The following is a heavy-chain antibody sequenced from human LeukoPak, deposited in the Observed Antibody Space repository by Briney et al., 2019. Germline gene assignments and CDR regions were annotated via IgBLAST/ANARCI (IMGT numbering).Heavy chain of an antibody. J-gene: IGHJ4*02. D-gene: IGHD6-13*01. CDR2: IRNDGTIK. Sequence: GGSLRLSCAASGFTFRTYGMHWVRQAPGKGLEWVAFIRNDGTIKYYADSVKGRFTISRDSSKNTLYLQMNSLRAEDTAVYYCAKTVSSSWGYFDYWGQGTLVTVSS. CDR1: GFTFRTYG. V-gene: IGHV3-30*02. CDR3: AKTVSSSWGYFDY.